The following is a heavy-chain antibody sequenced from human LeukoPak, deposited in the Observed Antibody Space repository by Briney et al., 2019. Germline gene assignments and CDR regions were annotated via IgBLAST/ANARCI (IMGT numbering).Heavy chain of an antibody. CDR2: ICYSGST. V-gene: IGHV4-59*01. Sequence: SETLSLTCTVSAGSISNYCWSWIRQPPGKVLEWIGYICYSGSTNYNPSLKRRVAISVDTSKNQFSLKLSSVTAADTAVYYCAREYTYGPPVEYWGQGTLVTVSS. CDR1: AGSISNYC. J-gene: IGHJ4*02. D-gene: IGHD5-18*01. CDR3: AREYTYGPPVEY.